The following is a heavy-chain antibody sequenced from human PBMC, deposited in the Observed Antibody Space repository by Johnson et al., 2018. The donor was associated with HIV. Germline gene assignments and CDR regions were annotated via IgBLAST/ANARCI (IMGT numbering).Heavy chain of an antibody. CDR2: ISYDGSNK. D-gene: IGHD5-18*01. CDR1: GFTFSNYT. V-gene: IGHV3-30*14. Sequence: QVQLVESGGALIQPGRSLRLSCAASGFTFSNYTMHWVRQAPGKGLEWVALISYDGSNKSYADSVKGRFTISRDNSKNTLYLQMNSLRADDPAVYYCARAYSYGAFDIWGQGTRVTVSS. CDR3: ARAYSYGAFDI. J-gene: IGHJ3*02.